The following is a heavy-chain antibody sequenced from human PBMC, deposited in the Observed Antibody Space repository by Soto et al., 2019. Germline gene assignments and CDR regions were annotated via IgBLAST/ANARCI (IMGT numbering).Heavy chain of an antibody. CDR2: IYPGDSDT. Sequence: GESLKISCKGSGYSFTSYWIGWVRQMPGKGLEWMGIIYPGDSDTRYSPSFQGQVTISADKSISTAYLQWSSLKASDTAMYYCASYASLEGDWFDPWGQGTLVTVSS. J-gene: IGHJ5*02. V-gene: IGHV5-51*01. CDR3: ASYASLEGDWFDP. D-gene: IGHD3-16*01. CDR1: GYSFTSYW.